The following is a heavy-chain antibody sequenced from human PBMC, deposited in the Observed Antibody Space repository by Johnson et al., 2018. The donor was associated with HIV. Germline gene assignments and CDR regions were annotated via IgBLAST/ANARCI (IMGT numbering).Heavy chain of an antibody. D-gene: IGHD1-26*01. V-gene: IGHV3-20*04. Sequence: VQLVESGGGVVRPGGSLRLSCAASGFTFDDYGMSWVRQAPGKGLEWVSGIYWTGGTTSYADSVKGRFTISRDNAKNSRYLQMNSLRADDTALYYCARGVGSTTVAAFDIWGQGTMVTVSS. J-gene: IGHJ3*02. CDR2: IYWTGGTT. CDR3: ARGVGSTTVAAFDI. CDR1: GFTFDDYG.